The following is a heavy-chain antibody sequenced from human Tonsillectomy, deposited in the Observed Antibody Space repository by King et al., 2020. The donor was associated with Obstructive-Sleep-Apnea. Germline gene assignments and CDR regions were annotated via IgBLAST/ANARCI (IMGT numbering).Heavy chain of an antibody. J-gene: IGHJ4*02. CDR2: LSASGDSS. V-gene: IGHV3-23*04. Sequence: VQLVESGGGLVQPGGSLRLSCAASGFSFSNYAMTWVRQAPGKGLEWVSVLSASGDSSYYTDSVKGRFTISRDNSKNTLYLQMNSLRAADTAIYYCAKDPAYYDSSGYYSGAYYFDSWGQGTLVTVSS. CDR1: GFSFSNYA. D-gene: IGHD3-22*01. CDR3: AKDPAYYDSSGYYSGAYYFDS.